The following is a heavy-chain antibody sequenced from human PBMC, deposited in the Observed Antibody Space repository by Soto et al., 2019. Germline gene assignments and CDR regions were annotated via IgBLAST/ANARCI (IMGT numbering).Heavy chain of an antibody. Sequence: HLVQSGPEVKQPGASVTVSCKTSGDTFTNFGLSWERQAPGQGLEWMGWIANYNSDTNYAQKFQGRLTLNTDTSMSTAYMELKSRGYDDTAVYYGARALLGAVNWFDPWGQGTLVTVSS. V-gene: IGHV1-18*01. CDR2: IANYNSDT. J-gene: IGHJ5*02. CDR3: ARALLGAVNWFDP. CDR1: GDTFTNFG. D-gene: IGHD1-26*01.